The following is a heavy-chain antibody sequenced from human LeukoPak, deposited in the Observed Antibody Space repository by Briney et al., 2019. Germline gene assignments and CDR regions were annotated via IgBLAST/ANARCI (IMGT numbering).Heavy chain of an antibody. Sequence: PSETLSLTCAVYGGSFSGYYWSWIRQPPGKGLEWIGEINHSGSTNYNPSLKSRVTISVDTSKNQFSLKLSSVTAADTAVYYCARGRVDTAMVTFDLWGRGTLVTVSS. CDR2: INHSGST. CDR1: GGSFSGYY. D-gene: IGHD5-18*01. V-gene: IGHV4-34*01. CDR3: ARGRVDTAMVTFDL. J-gene: IGHJ2*01.